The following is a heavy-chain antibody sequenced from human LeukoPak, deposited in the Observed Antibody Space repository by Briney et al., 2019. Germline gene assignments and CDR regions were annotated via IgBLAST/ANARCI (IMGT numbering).Heavy chain of an antibody. J-gene: IGHJ4*02. CDR1: GGSISSYY. V-gene: IGHV4-39*07. CDR2: IYYSGST. Sequence: ASETLSLTCTVSGGSISSYYWSWIRQPPGKGLEWIGSIYYSGSTYYNPSLKSRVTISVDTSKNQFSLKLSSVTAADTAVYYCARGIAVAASDYWGQGTLVTVSS. D-gene: IGHD6-19*01. CDR3: ARGIAVAASDY.